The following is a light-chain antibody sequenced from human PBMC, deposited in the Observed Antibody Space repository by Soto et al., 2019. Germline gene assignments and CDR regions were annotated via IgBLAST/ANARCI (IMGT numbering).Light chain of an antibody. J-gene: IGKJ1*01. CDR2: GAS. Sequence: ETVLTQSPGTLSLSPGERATLSCRASQTISSNYLAWYRQTPGQAPRLLIYGASNRATGIADRFSGSGSGTDFTLIISRLEPEDFALYYCQQYGSSPTTFGQGTKVEIK. V-gene: IGKV3-20*01. CDR1: QTISSNY. CDR3: QQYGSSPTT.